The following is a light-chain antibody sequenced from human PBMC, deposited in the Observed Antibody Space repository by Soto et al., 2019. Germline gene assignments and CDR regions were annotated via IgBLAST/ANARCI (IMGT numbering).Light chain of an antibody. CDR2: GAS. CDR1: QSVAYTY. J-gene: IGKJ3*01. Sequence: EIVLTQSPATLSLSPGERATLSSRASQSVAYTYLAWFQQKPGQAPRLLIYGASNRATGIPDRFSGSGSGTDFTLTVSRLEPEDFAVYYCQQYGTSPFTFGPGTKVDIK. V-gene: IGKV3-20*01. CDR3: QQYGTSPFT.